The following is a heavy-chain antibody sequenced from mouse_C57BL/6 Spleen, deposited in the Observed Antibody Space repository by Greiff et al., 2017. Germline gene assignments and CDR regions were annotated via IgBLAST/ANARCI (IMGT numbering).Heavy chain of an antibody. J-gene: IGHJ3*01. V-gene: IGHV1-15*01. CDR1: GYTFTDYE. Sequence: QVQLQQSGAELVRPGASVTLSCKASGYTFTDYEMHWVKQTPVHGLEWIGAIDPETGGTASNQKFKGKAILTADKSSSTAYMELRSLTSEDSAVYYCTRCYYGSSYVHPEFAYWGQGTLVTVSA. D-gene: IGHD1-1*01. CDR3: TRCYYGSSYVHPEFAY. CDR2: IDPETGGT.